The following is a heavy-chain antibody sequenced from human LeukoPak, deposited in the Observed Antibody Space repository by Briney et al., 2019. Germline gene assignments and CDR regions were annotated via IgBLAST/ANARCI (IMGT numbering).Heavy chain of an antibody. CDR3: ARTTMVRGVIIDQFDY. J-gene: IGHJ4*02. V-gene: IGHV3-23*01. CDR1: GFTFSSYA. D-gene: IGHD3-10*01. CDR2: ITDSGGNT. Sequence: GGSLRLSCAASGFTFSSYAMNWVRQAPGKGLEWVSTITDSGGNTWYADSVKGRFTISRDNAKNSLYLQMNSLRAEDTAVYYCARTTMVRGVIIDQFDYWGQGTLVTVSS.